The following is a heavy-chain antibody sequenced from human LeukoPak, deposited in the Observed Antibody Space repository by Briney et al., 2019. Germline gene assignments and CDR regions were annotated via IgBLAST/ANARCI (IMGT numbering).Heavy chain of an antibody. D-gene: IGHD3-22*01. J-gene: IGHJ3*02. CDR1: GGSISSYY. CDR2: IYYSGST. CDR3: AREPSLLDYDSSGPSGGFDI. Sequence: RPSETLSLTCTVSGGSISSYYWSWIRRPPGKGLEWIGYIYYSGSTNYNPSLKSRVTISVDTSKNQFSLKLSSVTAADTAVYYCAREPSLLDYDSSGPSGGFDIWGQGTMVTVSS. V-gene: IGHV4-59*01.